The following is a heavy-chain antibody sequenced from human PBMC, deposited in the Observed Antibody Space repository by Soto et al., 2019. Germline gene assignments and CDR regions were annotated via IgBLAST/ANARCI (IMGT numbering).Heavy chain of an antibody. J-gene: IGHJ5*02. D-gene: IGHD3-10*01. CDR3: ARRYGSGRGRRFDP. V-gene: IGHV4-34*01. CDR2: INHSGST. CDR1: GGSFSGYY. Sequence: QVQLQQWGAGLLKPSETLSLTCAVYGGSFSGYYWSWIRQPPGKGLEWIGEINHSGSTNYNPTLKSRGTISVDTSKNQFPLKLSVVTAADTAVYYCARRYGSGRGRRFDPWGQGTLVTVSS.